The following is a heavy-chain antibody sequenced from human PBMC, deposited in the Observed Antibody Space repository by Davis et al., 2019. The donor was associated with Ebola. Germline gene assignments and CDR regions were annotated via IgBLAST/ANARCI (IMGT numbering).Heavy chain of an antibody. Sequence: PGGSLRLSCTASGFTCGDYAMSWIRQAPGKGLEWVGFIRSKAYGETVEYAASVKGRFTISRDDSKSIAYLQMNSLKTEDTAVYYCTRGMDVGVPTAIGTDAFDIWGLGTMVTVSS. CDR1: GFTCGDYA. J-gene: IGHJ3*02. V-gene: IGHV3-49*03. CDR3: TRGMDVGVPTAIGTDAFDI. CDR2: IRSKAYGETV. D-gene: IGHD2-2*01.